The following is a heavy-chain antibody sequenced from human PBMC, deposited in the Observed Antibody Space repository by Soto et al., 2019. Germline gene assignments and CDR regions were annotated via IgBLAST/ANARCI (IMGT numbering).Heavy chain of an antibody. D-gene: IGHD2-8*01. CDR3: ARDPYHVLMVNAPNLYGMDV. Sequence: ASVKVSCKASGYTFTTYDISWVRQAPGQGLEWMGRISTYNGNTNYPQSLQGRLTMTTDTSTTTAYMELRSLRSDDTAVYYCARDPYHVLMVNAPNLYGMDVWGQGIKVTVSS. J-gene: IGHJ6*02. CDR2: ISTYNGNT. V-gene: IGHV1-18*01. CDR1: GYTFTTYD.